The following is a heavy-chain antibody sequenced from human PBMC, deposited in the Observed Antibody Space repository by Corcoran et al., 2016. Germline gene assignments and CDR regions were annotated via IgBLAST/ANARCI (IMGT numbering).Heavy chain of an antibody. Sequence: QVQLVQSGAEVKKPGASVKVSCKASGYTFTSYGISWVRQAPGQGLEWMGWISAYNGNTNYAQKLQGRVTMTTDTSTSTAYMELRSLRSDDTAVYYWARDGKTVGATYYYYYYGMDGWGQGTTVTVSS. CDR3: ARDGKTVGATYYYYYYGMDG. CDR2: ISAYNGNT. CDR1: GYTFTSYG. V-gene: IGHV1-18*01. J-gene: IGHJ6*02. D-gene: IGHD1-26*01.